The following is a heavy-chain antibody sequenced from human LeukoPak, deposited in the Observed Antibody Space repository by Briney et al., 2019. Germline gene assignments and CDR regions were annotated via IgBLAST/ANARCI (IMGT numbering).Heavy chain of an antibody. J-gene: IGHJ6*03. CDR1: GFTFSSYG. Sequence: GGSLRLSCAASGFTFSSYGMHWVRQAPGKGLEWVAFIRYDGSSKYYADSVKGRFTISRDNYKNTLYLRMNSLRAEDTAVYCCAKGLGWEQGYYYYMDVWGKGTTVSISS. D-gene: IGHD1-26*01. V-gene: IGHV3-30*02. CDR2: IRYDGSSK. CDR3: AKGLGWEQGYYYYMDV.